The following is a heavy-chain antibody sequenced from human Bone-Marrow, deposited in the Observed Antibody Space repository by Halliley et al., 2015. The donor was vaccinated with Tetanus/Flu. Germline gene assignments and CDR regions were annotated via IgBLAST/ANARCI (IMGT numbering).Heavy chain of an antibody. CDR2: IDPSDSNT. V-gene: IGHV5-10-1*01. Sequence: EVQLVQSGPEVQKPGESLRISCKVSGYTFTSYWISWVRQMPGKGLEWMGRIDPSDSNTDYSPSFQGHVTISADKSISTAYLQWNSLKASDTAMYYCARAGDYSGYDMFYFDFWGQGTLVTVSS. CDR1: GYTFTSYW. CDR3: ARAGDYSGYDMFYFDF. J-gene: IGHJ4*02. D-gene: IGHD5-12*01.